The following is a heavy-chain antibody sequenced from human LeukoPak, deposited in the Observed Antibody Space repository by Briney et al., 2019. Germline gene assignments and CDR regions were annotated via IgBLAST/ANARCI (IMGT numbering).Heavy chain of an antibody. V-gene: IGHV3-23*01. D-gene: IGHD2-8*01. CDR2: ISGNGGSA. CDR3: AYHPGVQFDF. J-gene: IGHJ4*02. Sequence: PGGSLRLSCAASGSTFSRIAMGWVRQAPGKGLEWVSSISGNGGSAYFAGSVRGRFTISRDNSKNTVSLHMSSLRVEDTAVYYCAYHPGVQFDFWGQGTLVTVSS. CDR1: GSTFSRIA.